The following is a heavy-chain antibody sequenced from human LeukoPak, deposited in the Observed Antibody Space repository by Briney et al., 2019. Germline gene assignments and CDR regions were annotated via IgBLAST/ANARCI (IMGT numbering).Heavy chain of an antibody. D-gene: IGHD1-26*01. V-gene: IGHV3-15*01. Sequence: PGGSLSPSCAASGSGFSFSNAWMTWVRQAPGKGLEWVGRIKSKGDGGTTDYAAPVKGRFTMSRDDSKSTLYLQMNSLKVEDTAIYYCCTDWDDYWGQGTLVTVSS. CDR3: CTDWDDY. CDR1: GSGFSFSNAW. CDR2: IKSKGDGGTT. J-gene: IGHJ4*02.